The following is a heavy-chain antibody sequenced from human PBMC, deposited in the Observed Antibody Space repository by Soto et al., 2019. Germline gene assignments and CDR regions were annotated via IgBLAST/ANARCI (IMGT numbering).Heavy chain of an antibody. J-gene: IGHJ4*02. CDR1: GYTFTSYD. CDR3: ARIQRIEAAGSFDY. CDR2: MNPNSGNT. V-gene: IGHV1-8*01. D-gene: IGHD6-13*01. Sequence: GASVKVSCKASGYTFTSYDINWVRQATGQGLEWMGWMNPNSGNTGYAQKFQGRVTMTRNTSISTAYMELSSLRSEDTAVYYCARIQRIEAAGSFDYWGQGTLVTVSS.